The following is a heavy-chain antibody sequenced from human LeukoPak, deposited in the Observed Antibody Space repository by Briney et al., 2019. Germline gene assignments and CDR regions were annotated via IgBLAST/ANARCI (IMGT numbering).Heavy chain of an antibody. CDR2: TTYDGSNK. Sequence: GGSLRLSCAASGFTFSSYAMHWVRQAPGKGLEWVAVTTYDGSNKYYADSVKGRFTISIDNSKNTLYLQMNSLRAEDTAVYYCARGGRGRSGYGFDYWGQGTLVTVSS. D-gene: IGHD5-18*01. J-gene: IGHJ4*02. CDR3: ARGGRGRSGYGFDY. CDR1: GFTFSSYA. V-gene: IGHV3-30*04.